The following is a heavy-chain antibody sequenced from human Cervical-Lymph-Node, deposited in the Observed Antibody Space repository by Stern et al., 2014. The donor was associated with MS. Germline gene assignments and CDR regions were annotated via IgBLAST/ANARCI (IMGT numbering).Heavy chain of an antibody. CDR1: GCTFSTSA. D-gene: IGHD5-18*01. CDR3: ARGPYSYGPTDFDS. CDR2: INPIYDTP. Sequence: QVQLVQSGAELKKPGASVKVSCKASGCTFSTSAISWVRQAPGQGLEWLGGINPIYDTPIYAQTFQGRVTITADESTRIAYMELSSLRSEDTAVYYCARGPYSYGPTDFDSWGQGTLVTVSS. V-gene: IGHV1-69*01. J-gene: IGHJ4*02.